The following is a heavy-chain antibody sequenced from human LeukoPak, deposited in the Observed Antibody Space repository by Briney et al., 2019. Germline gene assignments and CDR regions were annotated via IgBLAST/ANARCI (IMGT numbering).Heavy chain of an antibody. CDR3: ARVVLPHYWYFDL. V-gene: IGHV3-11*01. Sequence: GGSLRLSCAASGFTFSDYYMSWIRQAPGKGLEWVSYISSSGSTIYYADSVKGRFTISRDNAKNSLYLQMNSLRAEDTAVYYCARVVLPHYWYFDLWGRGTLVTVSS. D-gene: IGHD3-10*01. J-gene: IGHJ2*01. CDR1: GFTFSDYY. CDR2: ISSSGSTI.